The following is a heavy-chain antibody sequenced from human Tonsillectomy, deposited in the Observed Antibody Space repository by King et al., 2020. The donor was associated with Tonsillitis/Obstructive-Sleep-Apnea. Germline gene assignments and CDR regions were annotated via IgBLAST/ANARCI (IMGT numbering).Heavy chain of an antibody. J-gene: IGHJ5*02. V-gene: IGHV2-5*02. CDR2: IYWDDDK. CDR1: GFSLSTSGVG. CDR3: AHAQGNWFDP. Sequence: TLKESGPTLVKPTQTLTLTCTFSGFSLSTSGVGVGWIRQPPGKALEWLALIYWDDDKRYSPSLTSRLTITKDTSKNQVVLTMTYMDPVDTATYYCAHAQGNWFDPWGQGTLVTVSS.